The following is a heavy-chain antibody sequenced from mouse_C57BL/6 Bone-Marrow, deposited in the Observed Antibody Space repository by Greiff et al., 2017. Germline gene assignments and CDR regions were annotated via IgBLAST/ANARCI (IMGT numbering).Heavy chain of an antibody. CDR2: IRYSGST. CDR1: GYSITSGYD. CDR3: ASSGWAHWCAY. J-gene: IGHJ3*01. V-gene: IGHV3-1*01. Sequence: DVKLVESGPGMVKPSQSLSLTCTVTGYSITSGYDWHWIRHFPGNKLEWMGYIRYSGSTNYNPSLKSRISITHDTSKNHFFLKLNSVTTEDTATYYYASSGWAHWCAYWGQGTLVTVSA. D-gene: IGHD1-1*02.